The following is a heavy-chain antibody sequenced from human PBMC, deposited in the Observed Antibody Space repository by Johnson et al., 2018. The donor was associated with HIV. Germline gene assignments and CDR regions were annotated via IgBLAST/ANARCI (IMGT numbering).Heavy chain of an antibody. CDR3: ARRAYYYDSSGYYSHAFDI. V-gene: IGHV3-74*01. CDR2: INSDGSST. CDR1: GFTFSSYW. J-gene: IGHJ3*02. D-gene: IGHD3-22*01. Sequence: VQLVESGGGLVQPGGSLRLSCAASGFTFSSYWMHWVRQAPGKGLVWVSRINSDGSSTRYADSVKGRFTISRDNAKNTLYLQMNSLRAEDTAVYYCARRAYYYDSSGYYSHAFDIWGQGTMVTVSS.